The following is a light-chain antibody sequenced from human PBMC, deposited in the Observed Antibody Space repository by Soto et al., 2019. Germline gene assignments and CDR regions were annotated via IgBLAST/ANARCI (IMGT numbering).Light chain of an antibody. J-gene: IGKJ5*01. Sequence: DIQMTQSPSSLSASVGDRVTITCRASQSISYYLNWYQQKPGKAPKLLIHAASSLQSGVPSRFSGSGSGTDFTLTISSLQPEDFATYYCQQSYGTPQTFGQGTRLEIK. CDR3: QQSYGTPQT. CDR2: AAS. CDR1: QSISYY. V-gene: IGKV1-39*01.